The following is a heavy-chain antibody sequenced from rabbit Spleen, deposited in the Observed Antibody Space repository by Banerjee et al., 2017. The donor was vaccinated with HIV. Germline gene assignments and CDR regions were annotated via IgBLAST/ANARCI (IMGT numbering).Heavy chain of an antibody. V-gene: IGHV1S45*01. D-gene: IGHD1-1*01. Sequence: EQLEESGGGLVKPGASLTLTCTASGVFFSFSSHMCWVRQAPGKGLEWIGCIEVDSSGFTYFATWAKGRFTISKTSSTTVTLQMTSLTAADTATYFCARDLPGVIGWNFNLWGQGTLVTVS. CDR1: GVFFSFSSH. CDR3: ARDLPGVIGWNFNL. J-gene: IGHJ4*01. CDR2: IEVDSSGFT.